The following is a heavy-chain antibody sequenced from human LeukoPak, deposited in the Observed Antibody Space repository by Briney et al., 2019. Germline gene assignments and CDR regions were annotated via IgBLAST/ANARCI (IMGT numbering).Heavy chain of an antibody. CDR2: INHSGST. D-gene: IGHD3-9*01. CDR1: GGSFSGYY. CDR3: ARGSLLRYFDWLLYPYYYYGMDV. Sequence: KTSETLSLTCAVYGGSFSGYYWSWIRQPPGKGLEWIGEINHSGSTNYNPSLKSRVTISVDTSKNQFSLKLSSVTAADTAVYYCARGSLLRYFDWLLYPYYYYGMDVWGQGTTVTVSS. V-gene: IGHV4-34*01. J-gene: IGHJ6*02.